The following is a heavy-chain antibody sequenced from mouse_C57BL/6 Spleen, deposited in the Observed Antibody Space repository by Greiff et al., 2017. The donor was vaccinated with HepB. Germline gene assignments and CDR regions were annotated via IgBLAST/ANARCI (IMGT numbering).Heavy chain of an antibody. J-gene: IGHJ1*03. Sequence: EVKLLESGPGLVKPSQSLSLTCSVTGYSITSGYYWNWIRQFPGNKLEWMGYISYDGSNNYNPSLKNRISITRDTSKNQFFLKLNSVTTEDTATYYCARDGITTVVFDVWGTGTTVTVSS. CDR2: ISYDGSN. CDR1: GYSITSGYY. CDR3: ARDGITTVVFDV. D-gene: IGHD1-1*01. V-gene: IGHV3-6*01.